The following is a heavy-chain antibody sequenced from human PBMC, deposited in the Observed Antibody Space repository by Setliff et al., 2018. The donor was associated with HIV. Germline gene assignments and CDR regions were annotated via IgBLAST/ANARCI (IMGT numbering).Heavy chain of an antibody. D-gene: IGHD6-19*01. CDR2: IWYDGSDK. Sequence: GGSLRLSCAASGFTFSNCDMHWVRQAPGKGLEWVTVIWYDGSDKYYADSVKGRFTISTDNSKETLSLQMNSLRAVTVRNVAAVDCWGQGTLVTVSS. J-gene: IGHJ4*02. CDR1: GFTFSNCD. V-gene: IGHV3-33*01. CDR3: VDC.